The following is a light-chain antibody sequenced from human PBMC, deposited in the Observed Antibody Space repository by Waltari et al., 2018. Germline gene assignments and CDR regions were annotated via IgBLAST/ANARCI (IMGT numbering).Light chain of an antibody. CDR1: QNLLYSSNSKNY. Sequence: DIVMTQSPDSLAVSLGERATINCKSSQNLLYSSNSKNYLAWYQHKPGQPPKLLIYWASTRESGVPDRFSGSGSETDFTLTISSLQAEDVAVYYCQQYYSIPYTFGQGTKLEIK. CDR2: WAS. CDR3: QQYYSIPYT. J-gene: IGKJ2*01. V-gene: IGKV4-1*01.